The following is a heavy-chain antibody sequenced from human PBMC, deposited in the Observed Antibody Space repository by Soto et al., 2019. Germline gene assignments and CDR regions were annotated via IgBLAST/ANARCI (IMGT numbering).Heavy chain of an antibody. D-gene: IGHD4-17*01. J-gene: IGHJ4*02. CDR2: IYYSWST. V-gene: IGHV4-59*08. CDR3: ARHSNRTYGLYYFDY. CDR1: GVSVSSYY. Sequence: SETLSLTCTVSGVSVSSYYCSWIRQSPGKGLEWIGYIYYSWSTKHKPSLKSRVTISVDTPKNQFSLKVSSAAAGVTAVYYCARHSNRTYGLYYFDYWGLGALVTVSS.